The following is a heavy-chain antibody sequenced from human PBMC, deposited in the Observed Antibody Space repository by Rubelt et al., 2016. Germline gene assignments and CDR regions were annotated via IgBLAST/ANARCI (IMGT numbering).Heavy chain of an antibody. CDR2: IGGSGGST. D-gene: IGHD2-2*01. Sequence: QATGEGLEWVSFIGGSGGSTNYADSVKDRFTISRDNSKNTLYMQMNSLRAEDTAVYYCAKGPRIVPAAFYFDYWGQGTLVTVSS. CDR3: AKGPRIVPAAFYFDY. V-gene: IGHV3-23*01. J-gene: IGHJ4*02.